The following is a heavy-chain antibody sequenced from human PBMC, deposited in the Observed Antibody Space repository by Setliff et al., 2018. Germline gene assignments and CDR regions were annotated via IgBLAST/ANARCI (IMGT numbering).Heavy chain of an antibody. J-gene: IGHJ6*03. V-gene: IGHV4-61*02. CDR3: ARGYYYYYMDV. CDR1: GGSITSGSFY. Sequence: PSETLSLTCTVSGGSITSGSFYWSWIRQPARKGLERIGRIYTSGSTNYNPSLKSRVTISVDKSKNQFSLKLSSVTAADTAVYYCARGYYYYYMDVWGKGTTVTVSS. CDR2: IYTSGST.